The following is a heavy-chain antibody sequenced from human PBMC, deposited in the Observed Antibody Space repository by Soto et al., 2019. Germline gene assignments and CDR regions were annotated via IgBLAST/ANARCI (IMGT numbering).Heavy chain of an antibody. D-gene: IGHD1-26*01. Sequence: QVQLVESGGGVVQPGRSLRLSCVASGFTFSSYGMHWVRQAPGKGLEWVAIISYDGSNTYYADSKKGRFTISRDKTKNTLYRQMNSLRAEDTSVYYCAKEGGLSGSYYISSSYYFDYWGQGTLVTVSS. CDR3: AKEGGLSGSYYISSSYYFDY. CDR2: ISYDGSNT. V-gene: IGHV3-30*18. J-gene: IGHJ4*02. CDR1: GFTFSSYG.